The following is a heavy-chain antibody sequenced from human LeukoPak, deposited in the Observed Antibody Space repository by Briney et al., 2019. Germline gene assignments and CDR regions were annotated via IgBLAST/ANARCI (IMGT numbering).Heavy chain of an antibody. CDR3: ARGEVAAAGTYYYYYMDV. D-gene: IGHD6-13*01. Sequence: SETLSLTCAVYGGSFSGDYWSWFRQPPGKGLEWIVEINHSGSTNYNPSLKSRVTISVDTSKNQFSLQLSSVTAADTAVYYCARGEVAAAGTYYYYYMDVWGQGTMVTVSS. J-gene: IGHJ6*03. CDR1: GGSFSGDY. V-gene: IGHV4-34*01. CDR2: INHSGST.